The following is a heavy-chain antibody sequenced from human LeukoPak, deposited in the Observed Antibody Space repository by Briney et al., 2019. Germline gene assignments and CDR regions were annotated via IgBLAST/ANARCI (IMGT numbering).Heavy chain of an antibody. J-gene: IGHJ3*02. CDR2: IWYDGSNK. D-gene: IGHD2-15*01. CDR3: ARVRSEGTFDI. V-gene: IGHV3-33*01. CDR1: GFTFGSYG. Sequence: GGSLRLSCAASGFTFGSYGMHWVRQAPGKGLEWVAVIWYDGSNKYYADSVKGRFTISRDNSKNTLYLQMNSLRAEDTAVYYCARVRSEGTFDIWGQGTMVTVSS.